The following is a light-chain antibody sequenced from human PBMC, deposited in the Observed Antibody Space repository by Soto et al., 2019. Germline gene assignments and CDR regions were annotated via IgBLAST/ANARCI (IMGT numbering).Light chain of an antibody. V-gene: IGKV3-15*01. Sequence: EIVMTQSPATLSLSPGERVTLSCRASQGVSSYLAWYQQKPGQAPRLLIYGASTRATGIPARFSGSGSGTEFTLTISSLQSEDFAVYYCQQYNNWPSITFGQGTLLEI. CDR2: GAS. J-gene: IGKJ5*01. CDR3: QQYNNWPSIT. CDR1: QGVSSY.